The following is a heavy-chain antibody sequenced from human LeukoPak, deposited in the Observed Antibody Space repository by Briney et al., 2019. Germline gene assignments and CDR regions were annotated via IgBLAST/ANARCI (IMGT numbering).Heavy chain of an antibody. Sequence: GGSLRLSCAASGFSFSIYGMHWVRQAPGKGLEWVAIIWYDGDNKYYADSVKGRFTISRDNSKNTLFMQMNSLRAEDTAVYYCASASRPGMFYWGQGTLVTVSS. CDR2: IWYDGDNK. D-gene: IGHD3-10*01. CDR1: GFSFSIYG. V-gene: IGHV3-33*01. J-gene: IGHJ4*02. CDR3: ASASRPGMFY.